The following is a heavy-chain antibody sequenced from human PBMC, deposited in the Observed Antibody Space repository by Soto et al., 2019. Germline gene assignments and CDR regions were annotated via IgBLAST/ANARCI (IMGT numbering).Heavy chain of an antibody. D-gene: IGHD3-3*01. Sequence: GGSLRLSCAASGFTFSSYAMSWVRQAPGKGLEWVSAISGSGGSTYYADSVKGRFTISRDNSKNTLYLQMNSLRAEDTAVYYCAIYRRFFEWPDAFDCWGQGTMVPVSS. CDR3: AIYRRFFEWPDAFDC. V-gene: IGHV3-23*01. J-gene: IGHJ3*01. CDR2: ISGSGGST. CDR1: GFTFSSYA.